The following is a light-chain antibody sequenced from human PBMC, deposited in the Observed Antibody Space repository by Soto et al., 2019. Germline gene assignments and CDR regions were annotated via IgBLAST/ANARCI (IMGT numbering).Light chain of an antibody. Sequence: ILMTQSPATVSVSPGESATLSCRASQNIYYNVAWYQQRPGQAPRLLIYRASTRAPGVPARFSGSGSGTEFTLTISSLQPKDFTVYSCLQYHNLWAFGQGTKVEI. J-gene: IGKJ1*01. V-gene: IGKV3-15*01. CDR3: LQYHNLWA. CDR1: QNIYYN. CDR2: RAS.